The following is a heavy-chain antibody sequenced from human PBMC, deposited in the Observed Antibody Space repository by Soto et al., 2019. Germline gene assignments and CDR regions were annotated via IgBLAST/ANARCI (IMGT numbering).Heavy chain of an antibody. CDR3: ARAQYSSSSAFDY. CDR1: EFTFSDYY. CDR2: ISTSGSPI. J-gene: IGHJ4*02. V-gene: IGHV3-11*01. Sequence: QVQLVESGGGLVKPGGSLRLSCAASEFTFSDYYMNWIRQAPGKGLEWVSYISTSGSPIYYADSVKGRFTISRDNAKNSLYLQMNSLRAEDTAVYYCARAQYSSSSAFDYWGQGTLVTVSS. D-gene: IGHD6-6*01.